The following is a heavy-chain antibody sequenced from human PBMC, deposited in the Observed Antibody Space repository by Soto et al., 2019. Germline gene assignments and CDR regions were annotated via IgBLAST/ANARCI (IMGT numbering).Heavy chain of an antibody. CDR2: MNPNSGNT. V-gene: IGHV1-8*01. CDR1: GYTFTSYD. Sequence: QVQLVQSGAEVKKPGASVKVSCKASGYTFTSYDINWVRQATGQGLEWMGWMNPNSGNTGYAQKFQGRVTMTRNTSRSTAYMELSSLRSEDTAVYYCARVPTPTYYDFWSGYLYYFDYWGQGTLVTGSS. D-gene: IGHD3-3*01. J-gene: IGHJ4*02. CDR3: ARVPTPTYYDFWSGYLYYFDY.